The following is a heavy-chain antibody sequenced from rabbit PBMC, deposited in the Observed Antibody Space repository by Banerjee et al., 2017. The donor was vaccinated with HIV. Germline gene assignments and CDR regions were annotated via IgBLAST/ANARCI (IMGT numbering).Heavy chain of an antibody. CDR3: ARDLGGVIGWNFSL. CDR2: IYTNSGST. D-gene: IGHD1-1*01. Sequence: QQQLEESGGGLVKPGGTLTLTCKASGIDFSNYVYICWVRQAPGKGLELIACIYTNSGSTWYASWVDGRLTSSRSPSLKTVDLKMTSLTAADTASYFCARDLGGVIGWNFSLWGPGSLVTVS. CDR1: GIDFSNYVY. J-gene: IGHJ4*01. V-gene: IGHV1S43*01.